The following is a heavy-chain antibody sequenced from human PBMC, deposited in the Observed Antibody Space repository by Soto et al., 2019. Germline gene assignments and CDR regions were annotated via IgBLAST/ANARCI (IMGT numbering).Heavy chain of an antibody. CDR2: ISWDGGST. V-gene: IGHV3-43D*04. Sequence: GGSLRLSCAASGFTFDDYAMHWVRQAPGKGLEWVSLISWDGGSTYYADSVKGRFTISRDNSKNSLYLQMNGLRAEDTALYYCAKDMEGPSYYGMDVWGQGTTVTVSS. CDR1: GFTFDDYA. D-gene: IGHD3-3*01. J-gene: IGHJ6*02. CDR3: AKDMEGPSYYGMDV.